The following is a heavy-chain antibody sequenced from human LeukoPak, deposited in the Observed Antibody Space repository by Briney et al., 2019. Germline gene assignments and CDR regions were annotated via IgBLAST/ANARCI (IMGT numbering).Heavy chain of an antibody. D-gene: IGHD6-19*01. J-gene: IGHJ4*02. CDR3: ARGIGGWYNVHYFDY. CDR2: INHSGST. V-gene: IGHV4-34*01. Sequence: SETLSLTCAVYGGSFSGYYWSWIRQPPGKGLEWIREINHSGSTNYNPSLKSRVTISVDTSKNQFSLKLSSVTAADTAVYYCARGIGGWYNVHYFDYWGQRTLVTASS. CDR1: GGSFSGYY.